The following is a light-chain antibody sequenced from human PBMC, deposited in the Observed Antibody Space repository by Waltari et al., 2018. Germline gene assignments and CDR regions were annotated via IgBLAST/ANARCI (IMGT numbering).Light chain of an antibody. V-gene: IGLV2-14*03. CDR3: NSYTSGRTWV. J-gene: IGLJ3*02. CDR1: SSDVCGYNH. CDR2: DVN. Sequence: QSALTQPASVSGSPGQSIIISCTGTSSDVCGYNHVSWFLHHPGKAPKLMIHDVNKRPSGVSSRVAGSKSGNTASLTISGLQAEDEAIYYCNSYTSGRTWVFGGGTRLTVL.